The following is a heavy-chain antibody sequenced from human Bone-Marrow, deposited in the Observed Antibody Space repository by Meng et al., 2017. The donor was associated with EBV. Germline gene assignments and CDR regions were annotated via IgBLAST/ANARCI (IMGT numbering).Heavy chain of an antibody. V-gene: IGHV3-33*01. Sequence: QVKVVESGGGVVQPGTSLRLSCAASGFTFSSYGMHWVRQAPGKGLEWVAVIWYDGSEKYYADSVKGRFTISRDNSKNTLHLQMNSLRAEDTALYYCAREGLSSGWYVDYWGQGTLVTVSS. CDR3: AREGLSSGWYVDY. J-gene: IGHJ4*02. CDR1: GFTFSSYG. D-gene: IGHD6-19*01. CDR2: IWYDGSEK.